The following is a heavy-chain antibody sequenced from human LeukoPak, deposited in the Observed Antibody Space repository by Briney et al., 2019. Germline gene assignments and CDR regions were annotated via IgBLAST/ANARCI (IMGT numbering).Heavy chain of an antibody. CDR1: GYTFTSYG. CDR3: ARAPYCGGDCYDFDY. D-gene: IGHD2-21*02. J-gene: IGHJ4*02. CDR2: ISAYNGNT. Sequence: ASVKVSCKASGYTFTSYGISWVRQAPGQGLEWMGWISAYNGNTNYAQKLQGRVTMTTDTSTSTAYMELRSLRSDDTAVYYCARAPYCGGDCYDFDYWGQGTLVTVSS. V-gene: IGHV1-18*01.